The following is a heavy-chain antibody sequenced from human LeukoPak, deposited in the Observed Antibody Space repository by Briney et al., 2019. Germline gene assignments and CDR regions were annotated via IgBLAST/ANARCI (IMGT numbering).Heavy chain of an antibody. CDR1: GFTFSSYW. CDR2: IKRDGSEK. J-gene: IGHJ3*02. V-gene: IGHV3-7*01. Sequence: GGSLRLSCAASGFTFSSYWMSWVRQAPGKGLEWVANIKRDGSEKYYVDSVKGRFTISRDNAKNSLYLQMNSLRAEDTAVYYCARDRLRYPPSAGAFDIWGQGTMVTVSS. CDR3: ARDRLRYPPSAGAFDI. D-gene: IGHD3-9*01.